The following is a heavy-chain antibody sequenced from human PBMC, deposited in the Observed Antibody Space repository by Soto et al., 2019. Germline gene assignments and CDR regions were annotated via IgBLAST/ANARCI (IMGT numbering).Heavy chain of an antibody. J-gene: IGHJ4*02. Sequence: EVRLVESGGGLVKPGESLRLSCEGSGFTFSNAWMTWVRQAPGKGLEWVGRIKSKTDGETTDYAAPVKGRFSVSRDDSKNTLYLQMNSLKAADTAVYFCVWNDLGDYWSQGTLVTVSS. CDR1: GFTFSNAW. CDR2: IKSKTDGETT. D-gene: IGHD1-1*01. V-gene: IGHV3-15*01. CDR3: VWNDLGDY.